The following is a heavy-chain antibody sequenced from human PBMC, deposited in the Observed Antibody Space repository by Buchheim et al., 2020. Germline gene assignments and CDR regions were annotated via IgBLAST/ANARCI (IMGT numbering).Heavy chain of an antibody. J-gene: IGHJ4*02. V-gene: IGHV4-31*03. Sequence: QVQLQESGPGLVKPSQTLSLTCSVSGGSINSGGYYWSWIRQHPGKGLEWIGYVYHSGSTYYNPSLKSRLTMSVDTSKNQFFLTLTSVTAADTAVYYCARANDFWSGLHSYFDYWGQGTL. CDR3: ARANDFWSGLHSYFDY. CDR2: VYHSGST. CDR1: GGSINSGGYY. D-gene: IGHD3-3*01.